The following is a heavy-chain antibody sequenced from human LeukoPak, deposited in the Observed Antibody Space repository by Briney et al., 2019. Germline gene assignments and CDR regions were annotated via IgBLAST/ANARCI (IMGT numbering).Heavy chain of an antibody. CDR2: ISVSGNT. D-gene: IGHD5-18*01. CDR3: AKVGGQLWFPGAYYYMDV. Sequence: GGSLRLSCAASGFTLSSYAMSWVRQGPGKGLEWVSAISVSGNTYHADSVKARFTISRDNSKNTLYLQMNSLRAEDTAVYYCAKVGGQLWFPGAYYYMDVWGKGTTVTISS. V-gene: IGHV3-23*01. CDR1: GFTLSSYA. J-gene: IGHJ6*03.